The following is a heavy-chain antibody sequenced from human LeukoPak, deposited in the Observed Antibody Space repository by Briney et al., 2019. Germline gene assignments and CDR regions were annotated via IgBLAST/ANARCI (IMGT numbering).Heavy chain of an antibody. V-gene: IGHV4-39*07. CDR1: GGSIRSNTYY. J-gene: IGHJ3*02. D-gene: IGHD3-22*01. Sequence: PSETMSLTCTVSGGSIRSNTYYWGWIRQPPEKGLEWIGSIYYRGSTYYKSSLESRVTISVDTSKNQFSLKLTSVTAADTAVYYCARGLGYYYDSSDYKDGFVIWGQGTMVTDSS. CDR2: IYYRGST. CDR3: ARGLGYYYDSSDYKDGFVI.